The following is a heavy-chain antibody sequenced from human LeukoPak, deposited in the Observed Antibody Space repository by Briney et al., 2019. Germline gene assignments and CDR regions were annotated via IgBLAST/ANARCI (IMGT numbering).Heavy chain of an antibody. CDR1: GYTFTSYG. CDR2: ISAYNGNT. CDR3: ARSYPYSSGWYFDY. D-gene: IGHD6-19*01. Sequence: ASVKVSCKASGYTFTSYGISWVRRAPGQGLEWMGWISAYNGNTNYAQKLQGRVTMTTDTSTSTAYMELRSLRSDDTAVYYCARSYPYSSGWYFDYWGQGTLVTVSS. V-gene: IGHV1-18*01. J-gene: IGHJ4*02.